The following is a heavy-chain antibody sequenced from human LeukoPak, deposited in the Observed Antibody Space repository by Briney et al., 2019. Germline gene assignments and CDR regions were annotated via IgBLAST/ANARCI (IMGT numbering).Heavy chain of an antibody. J-gene: IGHJ6*03. CDR2: IFYGNA. D-gene: IGHD2-2*01. CDR1: GGSITSGAYY. V-gene: IGHV4-31*03. Sequence: SETLSLTCIVSGGSITSGAYYWSWLPHHPGKGLEWIGYIFYGNAYYNPSFKSRATILLDRSQNQVSLRLSSVSAADTAVYYCARDSTCRSTTCYPPDSYCLDLWGKGTTVTVSS. CDR3: ARDSTCRSTTCYPPDSYCLDL.